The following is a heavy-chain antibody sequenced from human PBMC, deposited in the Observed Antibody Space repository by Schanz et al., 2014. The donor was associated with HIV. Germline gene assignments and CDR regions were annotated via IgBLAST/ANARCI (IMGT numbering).Heavy chain of an antibody. D-gene: IGHD5-12*01. CDR2: ITWNNRVM. CDR3: AKDMYGIVAGPFDY. V-gene: IGHV3-9*01. J-gene: IGHJ4*02. Sequence: EVQVVESGGGLAQPGRSLRLSCAASGFNFNDFAMHWVRQSPGKGLEWVSGITWNNRVMGYADSVRGRFTISRDTANNSLYLRMINLRPEDTAFYYCAKDMYGIVAGPFDYWGRGTLVTVSS. CDR1: GFNFNDFA.